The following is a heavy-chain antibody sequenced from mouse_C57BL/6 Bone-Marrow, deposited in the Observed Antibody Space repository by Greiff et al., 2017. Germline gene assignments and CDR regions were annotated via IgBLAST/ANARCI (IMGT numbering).Heavy chain of an antibody. J-gene: IGHJ2*01. V-gene: IGHV14-2*01. CDR3: VLIYYEYDAVGDY. CDR1: GFNIKDYY. CDR2: IDPEDGET. D-gene: IGHD2-4*01. Sequence: EVKLMESGAELVKPGASVKLSCTASGFNIKDYYMHWVKQRTEQGLEWIGRIDPEDGETKYAPKFQGKATITADTSSNTAYLQLSSLTSEDTAVYYCVLIYYEYDAVGDYWGQGTTLTVSS.